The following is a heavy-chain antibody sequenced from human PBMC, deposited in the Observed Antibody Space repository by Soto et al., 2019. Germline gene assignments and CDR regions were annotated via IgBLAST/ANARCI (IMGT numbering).Heavy chain of an antibody. CDR3: ARDGADTAMVTVHGMDV. D-gene: IGHD5-18*01. CDR2: IYYSGST. J-gene: IGHJ6*02. CDR1: GGSISSGGYY. V-gene: IGHV4-31*03. Sequence: SETLSLTCTVSGGSISSGGYYWGWIRQHPGKGLEWIGYIYYSGSTYYNPSLKSRVTISVDTSKNQFSLKLSSVTAADTAVYYCARDGADTAMVTVHGMDVWGQGTTVTVSS.